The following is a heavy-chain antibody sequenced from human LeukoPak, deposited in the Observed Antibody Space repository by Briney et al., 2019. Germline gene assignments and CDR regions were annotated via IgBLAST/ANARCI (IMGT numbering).Heavy chain of an antibody. CDR1: GDSVSRSDSY. CDR3: ARRRYYDGSGYLE. V-gene: IGHV4-39*01. Sequence: SETLSLTCSVSGDSVSRSDSYWDWIRQPPGNGLEWIGTIYYSVRTYYSPSLKSRVTMSVDPSNNQFSLNLRSVTAADTALYYCARRRYYDGSGYLEWGQGTLLSVSS. D-gene: IGHD3-22*01. CDR2: IYYSVRT. J-gene: IGHJ1*01.